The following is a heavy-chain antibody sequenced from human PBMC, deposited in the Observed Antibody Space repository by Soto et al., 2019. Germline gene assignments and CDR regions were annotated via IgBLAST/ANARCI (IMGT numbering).Heavy chain of an antibody. V-gene: IGHV1-69*12. CDR1: GGTFSNYA. D-gene: IGHD3-10*01. CDR2: IIPIFSTA. CDR3: ATSMVRGTITTFPSYYYGMDV. J-gene: IGHJ6*02. Sequence: QVQLVQSGAEVKKPGSSVKVSCKASGGTFSNYAISWVRQAPGQGLEWMGGIIPIFSTADYAQKFQGRVTIPADESTSTAYMELNSLRSEDTAVYYGATSMVRGTITTFPSYYYGMDVWGQGTTVTVSS.